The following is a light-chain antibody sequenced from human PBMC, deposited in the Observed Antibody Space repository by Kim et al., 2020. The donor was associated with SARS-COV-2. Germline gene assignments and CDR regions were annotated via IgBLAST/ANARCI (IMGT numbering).Light chain of an antibody. V-gene: IGKV3-15*01. CDR2: GAS. CDR1: QSVRRK. Sequence: VYQGERANRACRERQSVRRKVAWYQQKPGQATRSQIYGASTRATGSQDRFSGSGSGTEFTLTIRRLQSEDFAGYYCQQYNNWPLNCGGGTKVDIK. CDR3: QQYNNWPLN. J-gene: IGKJ4*01.